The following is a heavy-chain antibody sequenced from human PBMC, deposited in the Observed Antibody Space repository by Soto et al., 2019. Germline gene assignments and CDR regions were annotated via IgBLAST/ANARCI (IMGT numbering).Heavy chain of an antibody. CDR2: IYYSGST. CDR3: ARDEAAGFYGMDV. J-gene: IGHJ6*02. D-gene: IGHD6-13*01. Sequence: PSETLSLTCTVSGGSISSGGYYWSWIRQHPGKGLEWIGYIYYSGSTYYNPSLKSRVTISVDTSKNQFSLKLSSVTAADTAVYYCARDEAAGFYGMDVWGQGTTVTRLL. CDR1: GGSISSGGYY. V-gene: IGHV4-31*03.